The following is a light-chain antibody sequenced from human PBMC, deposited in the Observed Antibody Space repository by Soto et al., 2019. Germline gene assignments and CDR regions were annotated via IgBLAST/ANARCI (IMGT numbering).Light chain of an antibody. CDR1: SSNIGAGYD. V-gene: IGLV1-40*01. CDR2: GNS. J-gene: IGLJ1*01. Sequence: QAVVTQPPSVSGAPGQRVTISCTGSSSNIGAGYDVHWYQQRPGTAPKLLIYGNSNRPSGVPDRFSGSKSGTSASLAITGLQAEDEADYYCQSYDSSLSGYVFVTGTKVTVL. CDR3: QSYDSSLSGYV.